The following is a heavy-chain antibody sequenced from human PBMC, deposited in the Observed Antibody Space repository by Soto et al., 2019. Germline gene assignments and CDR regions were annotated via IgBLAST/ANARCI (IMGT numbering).Heavy chain of an antibody. J-gene: IGHJ5*02. CDR3: SRGSPTTVTTWFHP. CDR1: GGTLSNFA. Sequence: QLQLVQSGAEVKKPGSSVKVSCKASGGTLSNFAINWVRQAPGQGLEWMGGIIPVFGKAKYAQQFQGRVLFTADASTSTAYLEVASLASEGTAVYYCSRGSPTTVTTWFHPRGQGTLVTVSS. D-gene: IGHD4-17*01. CDR2: IIPVFGKA. V-gene: IGHV1-69*01.